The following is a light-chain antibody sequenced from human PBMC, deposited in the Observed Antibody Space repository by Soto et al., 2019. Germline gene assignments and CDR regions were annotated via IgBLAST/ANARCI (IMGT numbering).Light chain of an antibody. CDR3: QQYNNWPLT. CDR2: GAS. V-gene: IGKV3-15*01. Sequence: EIVMTQSPATLSVSPGERVTLSCRASQSVSSSLAWYQQKPGQAPRLLIYGASTRATGIPARFSGSGSGTEFTLTISSLQSEDLAVYYCQQYNNWPLTFGGGTKVDI. J-gene: IGKJ4*01. CDR1: QSVSSS.